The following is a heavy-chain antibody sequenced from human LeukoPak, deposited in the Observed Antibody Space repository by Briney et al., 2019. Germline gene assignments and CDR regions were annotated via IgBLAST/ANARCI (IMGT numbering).Heavy chain of an antibody. CDR1: GYSISSGYY. D-gene: IGHD2-2*01. CDR2: IYHSGST. J-gene: IGHJ1*01. CDR3: ARSLGGSSI. V-gene: IGHV4-38-2*02. Sequence: SETLSLTCTVSGYSISSGYYWGWIRQPPGKGLEWIGSIYHSGSTYYNPSLKSRVTISVDTSKNQFSLKLSSVTAADTAVYYCARSLGGSSIWGQGTLVTVSS.